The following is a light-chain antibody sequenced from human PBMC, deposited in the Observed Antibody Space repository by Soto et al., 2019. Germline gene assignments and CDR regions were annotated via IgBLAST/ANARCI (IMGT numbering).Light chain of an antibody. CDR2: DAS. V-gene: IGKV3-20*01. Sequence: EIVLTQSPGTLSLSPGERATLSCRASQSVSSYLAWYQQKPGQAPRLLIYDASSRATGIPDRFSGSGSGTDFTLTISRLEPEDFAVYYCQKYGSSPRTFGQGTKVDIK. CDR3: QKYGSSPRT. CDR1: QSVSSY. J-gene: IGKJ1*01.